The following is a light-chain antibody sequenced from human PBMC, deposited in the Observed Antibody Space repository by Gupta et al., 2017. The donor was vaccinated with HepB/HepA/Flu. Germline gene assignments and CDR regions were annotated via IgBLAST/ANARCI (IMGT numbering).Light chain of an antibody. Sequence: QSVLTPPPSVSAAPGQKFTISCSGCSSTIENNYVFWYQPRTGTAPILLIYDNNRRHSGIPDRFSASKYGTTATVTITGLQAGEEADYYCDSGDSSMSVVVFGGGTKLTVL. CDR3: DSGDSSMSVVV. J-gene: IGLJ2*01. V-gene: IGLV1-51*01. CDR2: DNN. CDR1: SSTIENNY.